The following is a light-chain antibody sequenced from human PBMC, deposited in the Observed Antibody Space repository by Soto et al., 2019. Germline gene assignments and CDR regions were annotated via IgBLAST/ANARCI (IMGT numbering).Light chain of an antibody. CDR3: QKLNSYPWT. J-gene: IGKJ1*01. Sequence: DIQLTQSPSFLSASVGDRVTITCRASQAISSYLAWFQQRPGKAPKVLIYAASTLQSGVPSRFSGSASGTEFTLTISSMQPEDFANYFCQKLNSYPWTFGQGTKVEIK. V-gene: IGKV1-9*01. CDR2: AAS. CDR1: QAISSY.